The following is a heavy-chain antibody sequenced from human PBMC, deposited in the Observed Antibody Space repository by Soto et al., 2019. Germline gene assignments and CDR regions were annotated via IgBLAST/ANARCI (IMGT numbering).Heavy chain of an antibody. J-gene: IGHJ6*03. V-gene: IGHV3-33*01. CDR2: IWYDGSNK. CDR1: GFTFSSYG. CDR3: GRDVMYEYCSGGSCYYCYYLDV. D-gene: IGHD2-15*01. Sequence: QVQLVESGGGVVQPGRSLRLSCAASGFTFSSYGMHWVRQAPGKGLEWVAVIWYDGSNKYYADSVKGRFTISRDNSKNMPYLQMNSMRAEDMDVYYCGRDVMYEYCSGGSCYYCYYLDVWGKGTTVTVSS.